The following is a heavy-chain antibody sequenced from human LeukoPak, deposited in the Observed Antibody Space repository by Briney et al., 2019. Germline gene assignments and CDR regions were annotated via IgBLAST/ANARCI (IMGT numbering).Heavy chain of an antibody. J-gene: IGHJ4*02. Sequence: PSETLSLTCTVSGGSIRSYYWSWIRQPPGQGLEWIGYIYFSGSTSYNPSLKSRVTISVDRSKNQFSLKLSSVAAAETAVYYCARSYDTNFDYWGQGTLVTVSS. D-gene: IGHD3-3*01. V-gene: IGHV4-59*01. CDR2: IYFSGST. CDR1: GGSIRSYY. CDR3: ARSYDTNFDY.